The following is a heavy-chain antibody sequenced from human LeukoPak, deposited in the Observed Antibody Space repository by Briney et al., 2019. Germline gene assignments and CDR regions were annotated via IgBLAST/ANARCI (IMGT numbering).Heavy chain of an antibody. J-gene: IGHJ4*02. CDR2: IYYSGST. D-gene: IGHD3-10*01. V-gene: IGHV4-59*08. Sequence: SETLSLTCTVSGGSISSYYWTWIRQPPGKGLEWIEYIYYSGSTYYNPSLKSRVTISVDTSKNQFSLKLSSVTAADTAVYYCARHPFEWFGELLYYFDYWGQGTLVTVSS. CDR1: GGSISSYY. CDR3: ARHPFEWFGELLYYFDY.